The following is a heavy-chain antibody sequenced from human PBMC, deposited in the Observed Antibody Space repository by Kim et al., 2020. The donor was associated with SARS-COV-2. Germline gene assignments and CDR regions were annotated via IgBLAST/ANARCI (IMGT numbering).Heavy chain of an antibody. D-gene: IGHD6-19*01. J-gene: IGHJ4*02. Sequence: KFQGGVTITADESTSTAYMELSSLRSEDTAVYYCASLTEAVAGGGYYFDYWGQGTLVTVSS. V-gene: IGHV1-69*01. CDR3: ASLTEAVAGGGYYFDY.